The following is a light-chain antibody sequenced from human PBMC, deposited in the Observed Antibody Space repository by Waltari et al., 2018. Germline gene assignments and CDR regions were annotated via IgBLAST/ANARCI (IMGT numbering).Light chain of an antibody. CDR3: QSYDSSLSVV. CDR1: SSNIGAGYA. V-gene: IGLV1-40*01. CDR2: GNS. Sequence: QSVLTQPPSVSGAPGQRVTIPCPGSSSNIGAGYAVHWYQQLPGTAPKLLIYGNSNRPSGVPDRFSGSKSGTSASLAITGLQAEDEADYYCQSYDSSLSVVFGGGTKLTVL. J-gene: IGLJ2*01.